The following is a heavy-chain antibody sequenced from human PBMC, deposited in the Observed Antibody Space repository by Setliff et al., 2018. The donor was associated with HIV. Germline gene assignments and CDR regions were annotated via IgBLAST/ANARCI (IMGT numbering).Heavy chain of an antibody. CDR3: ARSRPRSMDFYMDV. J-gene: IGHJ6*03. CDR1: GGSISSGSYY. D-gene: IGHD2-8*01. CDR2: IYTSGST. Sequence: SETLSLTCTVSGGSISSGSYYWSWIRQPAGKGLEWIGHIYTSGSTNYNPSLKSRVTISIDTSKNQFSLKLNSVTATDTAVYYCARSRPRSMDFYMDVWGKGTTVTVSS. V-gene: IGHV4-61*09.